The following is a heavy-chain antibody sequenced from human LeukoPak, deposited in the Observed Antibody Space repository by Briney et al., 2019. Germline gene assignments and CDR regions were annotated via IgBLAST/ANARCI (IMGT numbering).Heavy chain of an antibody. V-gene: IGHV4-59*01. CDR2: IYYSGST. CDR3: AREVGGDFDALDY. D-gene: IGHD4-17*01. J-gene: IGHJ4*02. Sequence: SETLSLTCSVSGGSISSYYWSWIRQPPGKGLEWIGYIYYSGSTNYNPSLKSRVTISVDTSKNQFSLRLSSATAADTAVYYCAREVGGDFDALDYWGQGTLVTVSS. CDR1: GGSISSYY.